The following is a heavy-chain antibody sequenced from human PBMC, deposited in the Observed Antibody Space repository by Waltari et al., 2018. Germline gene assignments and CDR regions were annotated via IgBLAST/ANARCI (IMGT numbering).Heavy chain of an antibody. Sequence: EVQLVESGGGLIQPGGSLRLSCAASGFTVSSNYMSWVRQAPGKGLEWVSVIYSGGSTYYADYVKGRFTISRDNSKNTLYLEMSSLRAEDTAVYYCARPRRSSSNDAFDIWGQGTMVTVSS. CDR2: IYSGGST. CDR3: ARPRRSSSNDAFDI. V-gene: IGHV3-53*01. D-gene: IGHD6-13*01. J-gene: IGHJ3*02. CDR1: GFTVSSNY.